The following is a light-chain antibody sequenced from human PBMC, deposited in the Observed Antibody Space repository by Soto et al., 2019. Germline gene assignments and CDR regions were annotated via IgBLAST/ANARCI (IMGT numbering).Light chain of an antibody. J-gene: IGKJ1*01. Sequence: EIVLTQSPGTLSLSPGERATLSCRAGQSLSSNALAWYQQKGGQAPRLLVFGATNRATGIPDRFTGSGSGADFTLTITRLEPEDFAVYYCHQYGSSPWTFGQGTKAEIK. V-gene: IGKV3-20*01. CDR1: QSLSSNA. CDR3: HQYGSSPWT. CDR2: GAT.